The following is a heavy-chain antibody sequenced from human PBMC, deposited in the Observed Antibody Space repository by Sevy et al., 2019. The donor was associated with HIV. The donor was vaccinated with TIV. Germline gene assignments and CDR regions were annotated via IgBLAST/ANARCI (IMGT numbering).Heavy chain of an antibody. CDR1: GFTFNSYA. J-gene: IGHJ4*02. CDR3: ASTIDYDSSGYYFNFDY. CDR2: ISGSSGST. V-gene: IGHV3-23*01. D-gene: IGHD3-22*01. Sequence: GGSLRLSCAASGFTFNSYAMGRVRQAPCKGLEWVSGISGSSGSTYYADSVKGRFTISRDNSKNTLYLQMKSLRAEDTAAYYCASTIDYDSSGYYFNFDYWGQGILVTVSS.